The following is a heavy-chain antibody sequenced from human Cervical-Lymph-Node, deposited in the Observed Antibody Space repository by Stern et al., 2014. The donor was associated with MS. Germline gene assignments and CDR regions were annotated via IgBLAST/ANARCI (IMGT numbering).Heavy chain of an antibody. Sequence: QVQLVASGGGVVQPGRSLRLSCAASGFTFSSYAMHWVRQAPGKGLEWVAVISYDGSNKYYADSVKGRFTISRDNSKNTLSLQMNSLRAEDTAIYYCARSHDSYYYGSGNDYWGQGTLVTVSS. V-gene: IGHV3-30*01. CDR3: ARSHDSYYYGSGNDY. J-gene: IGHJ4*02. CDR1: GFTFSSYA. D-gene: IGHD3-10*01. CDR2: ISYDGSNK.